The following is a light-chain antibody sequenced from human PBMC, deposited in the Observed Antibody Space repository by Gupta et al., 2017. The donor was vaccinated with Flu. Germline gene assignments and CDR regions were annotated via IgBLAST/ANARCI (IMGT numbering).Light chain of an antibody. V-gene: IGKV3-15*01. Sequence: ATLSVSPGEGATLSCRASQNIRSNLAWYQQRPGQAPRLLIYGASARATGIPARFNGSGSGTEFTLSISSRQSEDFAIYYCQQYSHWPPLTFGGETKVQI. J-gene: IGKJ4*01. CDR1: QNIRSN. CDR2: GAS. CDR3: QQYSHWPPLT.